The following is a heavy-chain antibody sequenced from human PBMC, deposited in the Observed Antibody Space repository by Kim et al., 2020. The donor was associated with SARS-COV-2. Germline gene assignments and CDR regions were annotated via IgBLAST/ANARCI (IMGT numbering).Heavy chain of an antibody. CDR1: GYTFTSYG. CDR2: ISAYNDDT. CDR3: AREGSIVGWFYYYGMDV. J-gene: IGHJ6*02. Sequence: VSVKVSCKASGYTFTSYGISWVRQAPGQGLEWMGWISAYNDDTNYAQKLQGRVTMTTDTSTSTAYMELRSLRSDDTAVYYCAREGSIVGWFYYYGMDVWGQGTTVTVSS. V-gene: IGHV1-18*01. D-gene: IGHD1-26*01.